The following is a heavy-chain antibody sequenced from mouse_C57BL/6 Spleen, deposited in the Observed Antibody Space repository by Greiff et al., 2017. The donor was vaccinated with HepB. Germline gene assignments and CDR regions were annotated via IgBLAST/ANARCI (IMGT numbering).Heavy chain of an antibody. D-gene: IGHD2-1*01. CDR1: GYTFTSYW. J-gene: IGHJ4*01. V-gene: IGHV1-53*01. CDR2: INPSNGGT. Sequence: VQLQQPGTELVKPGASVKLSCKASGYTFTSYWMHWVKQRPGQGLEWIGNINPSNGGTNYNEKFKSKATLTVDKSSSTAYMQLSSLTSEDSAVYYCARSHYGNYDAMDYWGQGTSVTVSS. CDR3: ARSHYGNYDAMDY.